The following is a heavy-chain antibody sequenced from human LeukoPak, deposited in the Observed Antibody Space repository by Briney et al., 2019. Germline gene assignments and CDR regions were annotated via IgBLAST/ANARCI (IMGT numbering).Heavy chain of an antibody. CDR3: ARTTEGGYTYGYFYYYYMDV. D-gene: IGHD5-18*01. V-gene: IGHV4-59*01. Sequence: SETLSLTCTVSGGSISSYYWSWIRQPPGKGLEWIGYIYYSGSTNYNPSLKSRVTISVDASKNQFSLKLTSVTAADTAVYYCARTTEGGYTYGYFYYYYMDVWGKGTTVTISS. CDR2: IYYSGST. J-gene: IGHJ6*03. CDR1: GGSISSYY.